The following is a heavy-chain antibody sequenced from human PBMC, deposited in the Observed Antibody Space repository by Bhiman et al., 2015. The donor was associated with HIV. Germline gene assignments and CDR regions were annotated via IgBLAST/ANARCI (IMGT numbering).Heavy chain of an antibody. V-gene: IGHV3-7*01. J-gene: IGHJ4*02. CDR1: GFPLSGFW. CDR3: AREINYRTRLVCLCGGLNY. D-gene: IGHD6-19*01. CDR2: IKQDGSEK. Sequence: EVELVESGGGLVQPGESLRLSCAASGFPLSGFWMSWVRQAPGKGLEWVANIKQDGSEKYYVDSVKGRFNISRDNAKNSLYLQMNSLRAEDTGVYYCAREINYRTRLVCLCGGLNYWGLGNAGHRLL.